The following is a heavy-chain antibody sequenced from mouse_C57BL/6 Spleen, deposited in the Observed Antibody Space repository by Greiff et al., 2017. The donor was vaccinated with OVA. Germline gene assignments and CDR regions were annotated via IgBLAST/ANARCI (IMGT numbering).Heavy chain of an antibody. CDR2: ISYDGSN. D-gene: IGHD5-1-1*01. V-gene: IGHV3-6*01. CDR1: GYSITSGYY. J-gene: IGHJ3*01. Sequence: EVKVEESGPGLVKPSQSLSLTCSVTGYSITSGYYWNWIRQFPGNKLEWMGYISYDGSNNYNPSLKNRISITRDTSKNQFFLKLNSVTTEDTATYYCARDMYTLAWFAYWGQGTLVTVSA. CDR3: ARDMYTLAWFAY.